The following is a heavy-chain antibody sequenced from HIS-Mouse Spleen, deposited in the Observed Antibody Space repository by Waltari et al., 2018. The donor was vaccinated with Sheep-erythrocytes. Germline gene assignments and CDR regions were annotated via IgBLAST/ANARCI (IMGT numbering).Heavy chain of an antibody. D-gene: IGHD6-19*01. V-gene: IGHV4-34*01. CDR2: INHSGST. CDR1: GGSFSGYY. Sequence: QVQLHQWGAGLFKPSETLSPTCAVYGGSFSGYYWSWIRQPPGKGLEWIGEINHSGSTNYNPSLKSRVTISVDTSKNQFSLKLSSVTAADTAVYYCSLSVDLAGAFDIWGQGTMVTVSS. CDR3: SLSVDLAGAFDI. J-gene: IGHJ3*02.